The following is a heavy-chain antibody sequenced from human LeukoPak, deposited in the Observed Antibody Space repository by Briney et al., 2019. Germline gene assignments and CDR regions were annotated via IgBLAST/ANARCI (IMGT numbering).Heavy chain of an antibody. CDR1: GYTLTELS. CDR3: ATPLRGYGDPYFDY. CDR2: FDPEDGET. J-gene: IGHJ4*02. V-gene: IGHV1-24*01. D-gene: IGHD4-17*01. Sequence: GASVKVSCKVSGYTLTELSMHWVRQAPGKGLEWMGGFDPEDGETIYAQKFQGRVTMTEDTSTDTAYMEPSSLRSEDTAVYYCATPLRGYGDPYFDYWGQGTLVTVSS.